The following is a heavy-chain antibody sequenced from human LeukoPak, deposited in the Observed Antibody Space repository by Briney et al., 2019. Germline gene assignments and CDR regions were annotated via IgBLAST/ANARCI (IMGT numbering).Heavy chain of an antibody. CDR1: GGSISSYY. CDR3: ASLRYGDFAFNY. D-gene: IGHD4-17*01. Sequence: PSETLSLTCTVSGGSISSYYWSWIRQPPGRGLEWIGYIYYSGSTNYNPSLKSRVTISIDTSENQFSLKLISVTAADTAVYYCASLRYGDFAFNYWGQGILVTVSS. CDR2: IYYSGST. V-gene: IGHV4-59*12. J-gene: IGHJ4*02.